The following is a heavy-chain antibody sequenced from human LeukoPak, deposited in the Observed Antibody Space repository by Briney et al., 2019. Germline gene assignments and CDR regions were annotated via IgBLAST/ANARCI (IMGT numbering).Heavy chain of an antibody. D-gene: IGHD3-22*01. Sequence: GESLKISCKGSGYSFTSYWIGWVGPMPGKGLEWIGIIYPGDSDTRYSPSFQGQVTISADKSISTAYLQWSSLKASDTAMYYCARAYYYDSSGYLYYFDYGGQGTLVTVSS. CDR1: GYSFTSYW. V-gene: IGHV5-51*01. CDR2: IYPGDSDT. J-gene: IGHJ4*02. CDR3: ARAYYYDSSGYLYYFDY.